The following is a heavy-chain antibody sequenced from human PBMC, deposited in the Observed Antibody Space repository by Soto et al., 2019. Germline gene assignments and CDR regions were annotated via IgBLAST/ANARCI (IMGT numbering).Heavy chain of an antibody. CDR2: IKQGGNEK. CDR3: VGALTYGVPYYYYGMDV. CDR1: GFSFSTYL. Sequence: GGSLRLSCAVSGFSFSTYLMSWVRQAPGKGLEWVANIKQGGNEKFYVDSVKGRFTISRDNDKKSLYLQMDSLRVEDTAVYYRVGALTYGVPYYYYGMDVWGQGTTVTVSS. D-gene: IGHD3-16*01. J-gene: IGHJ6*02. V-gene: IGHV3-7*01.